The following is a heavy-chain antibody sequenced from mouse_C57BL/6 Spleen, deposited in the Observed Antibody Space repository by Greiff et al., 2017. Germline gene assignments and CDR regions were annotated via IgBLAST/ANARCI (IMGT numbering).Heavy chain of an antibody. V-gene: IGHV1-15*01. J-gene: IGHJ4*01. Sequence: VQLQQSGAELVRPGASVTLSCKASGYTFTDYEMHWVKQTPVHGLEWIGAIDPETGGTAYNQKFKGKAILTADKSSSTAYMELRSLTSEDSAVYYCTRLSHYYGSSYAMDYWGQGTSVTVSS. CDR3: TRLSHYYGSSYAMDY. CDR2: IDPETGGT. CDR1: GYTFTDYE. D-gene: IGHD1-1*01.